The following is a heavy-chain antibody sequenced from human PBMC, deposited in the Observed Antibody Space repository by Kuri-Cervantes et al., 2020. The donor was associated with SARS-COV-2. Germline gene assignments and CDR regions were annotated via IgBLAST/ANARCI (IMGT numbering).Heavy chain of an antibody. V-gene: IGHV3-21*01. CDR2: ISSSGNYV. CDR3: ARDLRLGKSLDY. Sequence: GGSLRLSCAASGFPFNTYTMNWVRQAPGKGLEWVSSISSSGNYVYYADSVTGRFTISRDNARNSLYLQMNSLRAEDTAVYYCARDLRLGKSLDYWGQGTLVTVSS. D-gene: IGHD7-27*01. J-gene: IGHJ4*02. CDR1: GFPFNTYT.